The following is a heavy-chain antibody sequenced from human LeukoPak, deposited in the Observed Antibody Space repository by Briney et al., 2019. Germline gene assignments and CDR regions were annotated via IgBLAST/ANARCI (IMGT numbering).Heavy chain of an antibody. V-gene: IGHV4-59*01. J-gene: IGHJ4*02. CDR3: VNGGSYLTK. D-gene: IGHD3-10*01. Sequence: PSETLSLTCTVSGGSISSYWSWIRQSPGKGLEWIGYIYFTGTTNYNPSLKSRLTISIDTSRNQFSLKLSSATPADTAIYYCVNGGSYLTKWGQGTLVTVSS. CDR2: IYFTGTT. CDR1: GGSISSY.